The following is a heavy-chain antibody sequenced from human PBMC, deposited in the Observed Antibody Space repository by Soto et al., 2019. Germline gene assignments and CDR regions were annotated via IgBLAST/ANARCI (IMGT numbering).Heavy chain of an antibody. CDR1: GGSISSYY. CDR3: ARSLRFLEQRGWFDP. D-gene: IGHD3-3*01. CDR2: IYTSGST. Sequence: SETLSLTCTVSGGSISSYYWSWIRQPAGKGLEWIGRIYTSGSTNYNPSLKSRVTMSVDTSKNQYSLKLSSVTAADTAVYYCARSLRFLEQRGWFDPWGQGTLVTVSS. J-gene: IGHJ5*02. V-gene: IGHV4-4*07.